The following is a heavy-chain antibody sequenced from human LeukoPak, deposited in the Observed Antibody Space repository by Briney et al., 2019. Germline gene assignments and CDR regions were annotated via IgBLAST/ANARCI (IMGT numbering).Heavy chain of an antibody. J-gene: IGHJ5*02. CDR2: INHSGST. V-gene: IGHV4-34*01. Sequence: PGGSLRLSCAASGFTFSSYSMNWVRQAPGKGLEWIGEINHSGSTNYNPSLKSRVTISVDTSKNQFSLKLSSVTAADTAVYYCARGGMDYSSSWYREYNWFDPWGQGTLVTVSS. CDR1: GFTFSSYS. CDR3: ARGGMDYSSSWYREYNWFDP. D-gene: IGHD6-13*01.